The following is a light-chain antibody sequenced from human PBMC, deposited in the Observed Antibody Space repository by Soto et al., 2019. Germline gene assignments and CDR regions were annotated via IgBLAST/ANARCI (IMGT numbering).Light chain of an antibody. CDR1: QSISSW. CDR3: QQYNSYSRT. J-gene: IGKJ1*01. CDR2: DAS. Sequence: DIQMTQSPSTLSASVGDRFTITCRASQSISSWLAWYQQKPGKXPKXXIYDASSLESGVPSRFSGSGSGTELTITISSLQPDDCETYDGQQYNSYSRTFGQGTKVDIK. V-gene: IGKV1-5*01.